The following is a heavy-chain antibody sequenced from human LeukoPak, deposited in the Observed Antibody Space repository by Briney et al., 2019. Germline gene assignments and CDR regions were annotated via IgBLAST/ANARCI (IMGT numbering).Heavy chain of an antibody. V-gene: IGHV4-61*01. Sequence: PSETLSLTCVVSGGSISTGYYWNWIRQPPGKGLEWIGYIYYSGTTNYNPSLKSRVTMSVDTSKNQFSLQLSSVTAADTAVYYCARGPRYDTVWGVYREFASWGQGSLVTVSS. CDR1: GGSISTGYY. CDR2: IYYSGTT. CDR3: ARGPRYDTVWGVYREFAS. D-gene: IGHD3-16*02. J-gene: IGHJ4*02.